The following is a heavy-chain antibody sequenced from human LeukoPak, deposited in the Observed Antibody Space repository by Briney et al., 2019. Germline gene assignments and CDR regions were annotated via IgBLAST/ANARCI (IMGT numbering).Heavy chain of an antibody. CDR3: TYGDYGGREHFDY. CDR1: GFTFSSYG. CDR2: ISYDGSNK. D-gene: IGHD4-17*01. Sequence: PGRSLRLSCAASGFTFSSYGMHWVRQAPGKGLEGVAVISYDGSNKYYADSVKGRFTISRDNSKNTLYVEMNSLRAEDTAVYYCTYGDYGGREHFDYWGQGTLVTVSS. V-gene: IGHV3-30*03. J-gene: IGHJ4*02.